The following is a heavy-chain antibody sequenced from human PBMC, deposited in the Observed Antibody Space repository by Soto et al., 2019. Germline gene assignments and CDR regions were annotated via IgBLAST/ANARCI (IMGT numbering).Heavy chain of an antibody. CDR3: ARADDYKSSTFDY. Sequence: SETLSLTCTVSGGSISTYYWSWIRQSPGKGLEWIGYISYSGSTNYDPSLKSRVTMSVDTSRNQFSLKLNSVTAADTAVYYCARADDYKSSTFDYWGQGTLVTVSS. V-gene: IGHV4-59*01. D-gene: IGHD4-17*01. J-gene: IGHJ4*02. CDR2: ISYSGST. CDR1: GGSISTYY.